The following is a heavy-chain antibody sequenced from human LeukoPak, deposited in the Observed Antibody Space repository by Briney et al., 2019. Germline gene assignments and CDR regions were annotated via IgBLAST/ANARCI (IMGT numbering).Heavy chain of an antibody. V-gene: IGHV3-15*01. J-gene: IGHJ4*02. CDR2: IKSKTDGGTT. CDR1: GFTFSNAW. D-gene: IGHD3-3*01. Sequence: GGSLRLSCAASGFTFSNAWMSWVRQAPGKGLEWVGRIKSKTDGGTTDYAAPVKGRFTISRDDSKNTLYLQMNSLKTEDTAVYYCTTVENPLTIFGVVPLWYFDYWGQGTLVTVSS. CDR3: TTVENPLTIFGVVPLWYFDY.